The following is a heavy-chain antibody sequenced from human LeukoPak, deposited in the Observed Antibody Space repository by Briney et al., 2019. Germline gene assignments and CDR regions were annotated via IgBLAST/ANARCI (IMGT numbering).Heavy chain of an antibody. CDR2: INTDGRST. V-gene: IGHV3-74*01. J-gene: IGHJ6*02. CDR3: ARVHSGSYSGMDV. Sequence: GGSLRLSCAASGFTFSSNWMQWVRQAPGKGLVWVSRINTDGRSTRYAVSVSGRFTISRDNAKNPLYLQMNSLRAEDTAVYYCARVHSGSYSGMDVWGQGTTVIVSS. D-gene: IGHD1-26*01. CDR1: GFTFSSNW.